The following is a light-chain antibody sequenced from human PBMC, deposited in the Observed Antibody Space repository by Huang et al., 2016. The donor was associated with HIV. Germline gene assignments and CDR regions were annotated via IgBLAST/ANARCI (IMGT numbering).Light chain of an antibody. V-gene: IGKV1-39*01. Sequence: DIHMTQSPSSLPASVGDRVTITCRTSQSITTYLTWYQQKPGKAPSLLIYATSSLHSGVPSRFSGSGSGTHFTLTITNLRPEDFATYYCQQTHTTPWTFGPGTRVEIK. CDR3: QQTHTTPWT. CDR1: QSITTY. CDR2: ATS. J-gene: IGKJ3*01.